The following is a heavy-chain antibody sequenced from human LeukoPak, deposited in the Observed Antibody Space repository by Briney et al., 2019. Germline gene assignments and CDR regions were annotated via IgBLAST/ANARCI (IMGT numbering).Heavy chain of an antibody. CDR1: GGSISSGDYY. Sequence: PSQTLSLTCTVSGGSISSGDYYWSWLRQPPGKGLEWFGYIYYSGSTYYNPSLKRRVTISVDTSKNQFSLKLSSVTAADTAVYYCAREGVVVPAAMNGFDPWGQGTLVTVSS. CDR2: IYYSGST. D-gene: IGHD2-2*01. CDR3: AREGVVVPAAMNGFDP. J-gene: IGHJ5*02. V-gene: IGHV4-30-4*01.